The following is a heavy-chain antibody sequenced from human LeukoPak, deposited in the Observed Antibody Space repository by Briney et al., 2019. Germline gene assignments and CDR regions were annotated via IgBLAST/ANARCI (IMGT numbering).Heavy chain of an antibody. D-gene: IGHD2-15*01. V-gene: IGHV3-23*01. J-gene: IGHJ4*02. CDR1: GFSVTTYA. Sequence: GGSLRLSCAASGFSVTTYAMGWVRQAPGKGLEWVSVISDRGDSTHYADSVKGRFTISRDSSKNTLYLQMNSLRAEDAAVYYCAKAPVTSCRGAFCYPFDYWGQGTLVTVSS. CDR3: AKAPVTSCRGAFCYPFDY. CDR2: ISDRGDST.